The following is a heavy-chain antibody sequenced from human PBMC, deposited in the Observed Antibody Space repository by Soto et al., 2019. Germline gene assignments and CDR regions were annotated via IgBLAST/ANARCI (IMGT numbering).Heavy chain of an antibody. Sequence: EVQLVESGGGLVKPGGSLRLSCAASGFTFSSYSMNWVRQAPGKGLEWVSSISSSSSYIYYADSVKGRLTISRDNAKNSLYLQMNSLRAEDTAVYYFAIGWDLDTGAFYIWGQGTMVTVSS. J-gene: IGHJ3*02. D-gene: IGHD1-26*01. V-gene: IGHV3-21*01. CDR2: ISSSSSYI. CDR3: AIGWDLDTGAFYI. CDR1: GFTFSSYS.